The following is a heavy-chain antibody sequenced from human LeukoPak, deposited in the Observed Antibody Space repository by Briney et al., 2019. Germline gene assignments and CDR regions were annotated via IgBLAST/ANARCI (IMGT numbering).Heavy chain of an antibody. Sequence: GGSLRLSCAASGFTFNSDGMHWVRQAPGKGLEWVAVISYDGSNKYYADSVKGRFTISRDNSKNTLYLQMNSLRAEDTAVYYCARVGSDYSFDYWGRGTLVTVSS. V-gene: IGHV3-30*03. CDR2: ISYDGSNK. CDR3: ARVGSDYSFDY. J-gene: IGHJ4*02. CDR1: GFTFNSDG.